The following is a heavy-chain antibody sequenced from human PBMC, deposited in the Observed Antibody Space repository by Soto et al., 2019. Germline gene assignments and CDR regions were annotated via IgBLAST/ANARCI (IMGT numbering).Heavy chain of an antibody. Sequence: ASVKVSCKASGYTFTSYAMHWVRQAPGQRLEWMGWINAGNGNTKYSQKFQGRVTITRDTSASTAYMELSSLRSEDTAVYYCASLGYCSGGSCYFVFDYWGQGTLVTVSS. V-gene: IGHV1-3*01. CDR1: GYTFTSYA. CDR2: INAGNGNT. D-gene: IGHD2-15*01. CDR3: ASLGYCSGGSCYFVFDY. J-gene: IGHJ4*02.